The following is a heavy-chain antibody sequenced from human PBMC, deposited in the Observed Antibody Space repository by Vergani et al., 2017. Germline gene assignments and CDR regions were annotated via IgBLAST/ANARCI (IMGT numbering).Heavy chain of an antibody. CDR2: INSDGSST. V-gene: IGHV3-74*01. J-gene: IGHJ6*03. CDR1: GFTFSSYW. Sequence: EVQLVESGGGLVQPGGSLRLSCAASGFTFSSYWMHWVRQAPGKGLVWVSRINSDGSSTSYADSVKGRFTISRDNAKNTLYLQMNSLRAEDTAVYYCARGPQGGIRFLEWSNSYYYMDVWGKGTTVTVSS. CDR3: ARGPQGGIRFLEWSNSYYYMDV. D-gene: IGHD3-3*01.